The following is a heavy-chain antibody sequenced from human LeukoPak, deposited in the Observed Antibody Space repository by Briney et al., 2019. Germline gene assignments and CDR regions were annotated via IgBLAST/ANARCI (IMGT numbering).Heavy chain of an antibody. J-gene: IGHJ5*02. Sequence: ASVKVSCKASGYTLTGYYMHWVRQAPGQGLEWMGWINPNSGGTNYAQKFQGRVTMTRDTSISTAYMELSRLRSDDTAVYYCARDPPGIAANWFDPWGQGTLVTVSS. CDR3: ARDPPGIAANWFDP. CDR1: GYTLTGYY. CDR2: INPNSGGT. D-gene: IGHD6-13*01. V-gene: IGHV1-2*02.